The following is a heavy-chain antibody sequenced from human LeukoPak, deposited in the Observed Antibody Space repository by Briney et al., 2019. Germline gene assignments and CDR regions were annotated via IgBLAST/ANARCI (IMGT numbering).Heavy chain of an antibody. Sequence: SETLSLTCAVYGGSFSGYYWSWIRQPPGKGLEWIGEINHSGSTNYNSSLKSRVTISVDTSKNQFSLKLSSVTAADTAVYYCARGSGYYDSSGYYDYWGQGTLVTVYS. D-gene: IGHD3-22*01. V-gene: IGHV4-34*01. CDR1: GGSFSGYY. CDR2: INHSGST. CDR3: ARGSGYYDSSGYYDY. J-gene: IGHJ4*02.